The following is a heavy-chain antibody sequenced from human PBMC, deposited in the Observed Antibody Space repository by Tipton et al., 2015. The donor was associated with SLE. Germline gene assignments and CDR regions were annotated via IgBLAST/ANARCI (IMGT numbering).Heavy chain of an antibody. CDR2: IYYSGST. V-gene: IGHV4-39*01. D-gene: IGHD6-6*01. J-gene: IGHJ2*01. Sequence: LRLSCTVSGGSISSSSYYWGWIRQPPGKGLEWIGSIYYSGSTYYNTSLKSRVTISVDTSKNQFSLKLSSVTAADTAVYYCAPSIAARPRDWYFDLWGRGTLVTVSS. CDR1: GGSISSSSYY. CDR3: APSIAARPRDWYFDL.